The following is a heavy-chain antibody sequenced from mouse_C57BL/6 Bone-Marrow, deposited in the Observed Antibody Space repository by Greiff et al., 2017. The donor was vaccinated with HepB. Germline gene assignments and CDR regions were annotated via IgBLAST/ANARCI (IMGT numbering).Heavy chain of an antibody. CDR2: ISYDGSN. Sequence: DVQLQESGPGLVKPSQSLSLTCSVTGYSITSGYYWNWIRQFPGNKLEWMGYISYDGSNNYNPSLKNRISITRDTSKNQFFLKLNSVTTEDTATYYCAREGTTVVAHWYFDVWGTGTTVTVSS. D-gene: IGHD1-1*01. CDR1: GYSITSGYY. V-gene: IGHV3-6*01. CDR3: AREGTTVVAHWYFDV. J-gene: IGHJ1*03.